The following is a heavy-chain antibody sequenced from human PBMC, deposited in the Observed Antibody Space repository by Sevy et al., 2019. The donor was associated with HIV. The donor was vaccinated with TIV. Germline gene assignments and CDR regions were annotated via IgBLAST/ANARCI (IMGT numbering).Heavy chain of an antibody. CDR1: GGSISSSSYY. Sequence: SETLSLTCTVSGGSISSSSYYWGWIRQPPGKGLEWIGSIYYSGSTYYNPSLKSRVTISVDTPKNQFSLKLSSVTAADTAVYYCASTRGYSYGIAYFDYWGQGTLVTVSS. V-gene: IGHV4-39*01. D-gene: IGHD5-18*01. J-gene: IGHJ4*02. CDR3: ASTRGYSYGIAYFDY. CDR2: IYYSGST.